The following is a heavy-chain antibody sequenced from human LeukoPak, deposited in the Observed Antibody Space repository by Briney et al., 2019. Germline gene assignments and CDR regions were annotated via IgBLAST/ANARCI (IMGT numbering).Heavy chain of an antibody. CDR3: AIEAYYYYYYMDV. Sequence: ASVKASCKASGGTFSSYAISWVRQAPGQGLEWMGRIIPIFGTANYAQKFQGRVTITTDESTSTAYMELSSLRSEDTAVYYCAIEAYYYYYYMDVWGKGTTVTVSS. J-gene: IGHJ6*03. CDR2: IIPIFGTA. CDR1: GGTFSSYA. V-gene: IGHV1-69*05.